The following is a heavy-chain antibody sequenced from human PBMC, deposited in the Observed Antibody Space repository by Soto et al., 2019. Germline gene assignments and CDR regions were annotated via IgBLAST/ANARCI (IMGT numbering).Heavy chain of an antibody. V-gene: IGHV3-48*01. CDR2: ISSSSSTI. Sequence: EVQLVESGGGLVQPGGSLRLSCAASGFTFSSYSMNWVRQAPGKGLEWVSYISSSSSTIYYADSVKGRFTISRDNAKNSLYLQMNSLRAEDTAVYYCARDRGGTYYYFWSGVYYFDYWGQGTLVTVS. D-gene: IGHD3-3*01. J-gene: IGHJ4*02. CDR1: GFTFSSYS. CDR3: ARDRGGTYYYFWSGVYYFDY.